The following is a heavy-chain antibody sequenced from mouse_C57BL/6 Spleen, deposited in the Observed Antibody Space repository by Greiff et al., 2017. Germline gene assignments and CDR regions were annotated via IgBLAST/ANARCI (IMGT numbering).Heavy chain of an antibody. D-gene: IGHD3-2*02. CDR3: GRWGGSSGSPYYAMDY. V-gene: IGHV1-18*01. Sequence: EVQLQQPGPELVKPGASVKIPCKASGYTFTDYNMDWVKQSHGKSLEWIGDINPNNGGTIYNQKFKGKATLTVDKSSSTAYMGLRSLTSEDTAVYYGGRWGGSSGSPYYAMDYWGQGTSVTVSS. CDR1: GYTFTDYN. CDR2: INPNNGGT. J-gene: IGHJ4*01.